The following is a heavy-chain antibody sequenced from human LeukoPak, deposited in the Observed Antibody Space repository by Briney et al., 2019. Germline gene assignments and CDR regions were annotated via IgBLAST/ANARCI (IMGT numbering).Heavy chain of an antibody. CDR3: AGVSYYYDPDGFDF. CDR1: GGSISSYS. D-gene: IGHD3-22*01. CDR2: IYYSGST. Sequence: SETLSLTCTVSGGSISSYSWSWIRQPPGKGLEWIGYIYYSGSTNYNPSLKSRVTISVDTSKNQFSLKLTSVTAADTAVYYCAGVSYYYDPDGFDFWGQGTMVAVSS. J-gene: IGHJ3*01. V-gene: IGHV4-59*01.